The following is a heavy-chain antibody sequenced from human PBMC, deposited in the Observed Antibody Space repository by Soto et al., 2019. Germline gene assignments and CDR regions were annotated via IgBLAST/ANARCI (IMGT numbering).Heavy chain of an antibody. D-gene: IGHD1-26*01. J-gene: IGHJ5*01. V-gene: IGHV4-59*08. Sequence: PSETLSLTCTVSGGSISSYYWSWIRQPPGKGLELIGYIYYSGSTNYNPSLKSRVTISVDTSNNQLSLQLNSVTPDDTAVYYCARLIGNSWLDSWGQGTLVTVSS. CDR3: ARLIGNSWLDS. CDR1: GGSISSYY. CDR2: IYYSGST.